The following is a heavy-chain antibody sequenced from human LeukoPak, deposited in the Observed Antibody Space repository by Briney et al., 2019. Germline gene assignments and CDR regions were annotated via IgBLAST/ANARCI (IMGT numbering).Heavy chain of an antibody. CDR3: AKVGGMADYYYYYGMDV. D-gene: IGHD1-14*01. J-gene: IGHJ6*02. V-gene: IGHV3-23*01. CDR1: GFTVSNNY. Sequence: PGGSLRLSCAASGFTVSNNYMSWVRHAPGKGLEWVSAISGSGGSTYYADSVKGRFTISRDNSKNTLYLQMNSLRAEDTAVYYCAKVGGMADYYYYYGMDVWGQGTTVTVSS. CDR2: ISGSGGST.